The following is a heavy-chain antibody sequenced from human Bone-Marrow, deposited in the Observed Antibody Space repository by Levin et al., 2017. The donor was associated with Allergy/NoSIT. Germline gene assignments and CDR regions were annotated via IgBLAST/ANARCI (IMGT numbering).Heavy chain of an antibody. V-gene: IGHV1-2*02. J-gene: IGHJ2*01. CDR3: ARVSYGDYGVGYWYFDL. Sequence: ASVKVSCKASGYTFTGYYMHWVRQAPGQGLEWMGWINPNSGGTNYAQKFQGRVTMTRDTSISTAYMELSRLRSDDTAVYYCARVSYGDYGVGYWYFDLWGRGTLVTVSS. D-gene: IGHD4-17*01. CDR2: INPNSGGT. CDR1: GYTFTGYY.